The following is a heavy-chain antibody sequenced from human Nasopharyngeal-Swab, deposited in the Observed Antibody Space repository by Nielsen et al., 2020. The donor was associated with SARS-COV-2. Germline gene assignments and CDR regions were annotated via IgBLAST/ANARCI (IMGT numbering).Heavy chain of an antibody. CDR3: ASGAEDYDSSGYYPYFYY. CDR2: INPSGDTA. J-gene: IGHJ4*02. D-gene: IGHD3-22*01. V-gene: IGHV1-46*01. Sequence: WVRQAPGQGLEWMGIINPSGDTASYAQKFQGRVTMTRDTSTSTAYMELSSLRSEDTAVYYCASGAEDYDSSGYYPYFYYWGQGTLVTVSS.